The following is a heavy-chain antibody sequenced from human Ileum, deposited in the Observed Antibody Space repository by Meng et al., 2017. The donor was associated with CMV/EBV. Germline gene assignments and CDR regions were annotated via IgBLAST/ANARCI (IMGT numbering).Heavy chain of an antibody. CDR1: GGSNNGRSW. CDR2: IYHSGST. CDR3: TRASSTWSHFDT. Sequence: CDVSGGSNNGRSWWTWVRQPPGKRLEWIGEIYHSGSTNYNPSLESRVTMTVDKSSNQLSLKLTSVTAADTAVYYCTRASSTWSHFDTWGQGTLVTVSS. D-gene: IGHD6-13*01. J-gene: IGHJ5*02. V-gene: IGHV4-4*02.